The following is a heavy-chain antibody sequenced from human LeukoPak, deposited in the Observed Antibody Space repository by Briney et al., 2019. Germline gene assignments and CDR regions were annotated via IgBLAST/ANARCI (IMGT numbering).Heavy chain of an antibody. V-gene: IGHV4-39*07. CDR1: GGSISSSSYY. J-gene: IGHJ4*02. CDR2: IYYSGST. D-gene: IGHD2-2*01. Sequence: SETLSLTCTVSGGSISSSSYYWGWIRQPPGKGLEWIGSIYYSGSTYYNPSLKSRVTISVDTSKNQFSLRLSSVTAADTAVYYCARSSRSWSTFDNWGQGSLVAVSS. CDR3: ARSSRSWSTFDN.